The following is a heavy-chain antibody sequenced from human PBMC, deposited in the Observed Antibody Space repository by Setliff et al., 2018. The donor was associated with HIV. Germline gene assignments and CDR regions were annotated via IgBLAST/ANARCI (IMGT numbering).Heavy chain of an antibody. V-gene: IGHV3-30*01. CDR2: TSYDGRNK. D-gene: IGHD2-15*01. J-gene: IGHJ4*02. CDR3: TPLHY. CDR1: EFIFSRYA. Sequence: PGGSLRLSCAASEFIFSRYAIYWVRQAPGKGLEWVAVTSYDGRNKYYADSVKGRFTISRDNSKSTLYLQMTSLRPEDTAVYYCTPLHYWGQGTLVTVSS.